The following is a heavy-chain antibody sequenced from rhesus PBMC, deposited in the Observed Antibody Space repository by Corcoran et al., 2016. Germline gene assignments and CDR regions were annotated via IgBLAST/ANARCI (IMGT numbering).Heavy chain of an antibody. V-gene: IGHV4-169*02. Sequence: QLQLQESGPGLVKPSETLSVTCAVSGGSISSSYWSWIRQAPGKGLEWIWYLYGSGSSTNYNPSINGRFTLSVDTSSTQLSLKLSSVTTADTSVYYCARDRTDYYYDSGYYGYDAFDFWGQGLRVTVSS. CDR3: ARDRTDYYYDSGYYGYDAFDF. D-gene: IGHD3-28*01. J-gene: IGHJ3*01. CDR1: GGSISSSY. CDR2: LYGSGSST.